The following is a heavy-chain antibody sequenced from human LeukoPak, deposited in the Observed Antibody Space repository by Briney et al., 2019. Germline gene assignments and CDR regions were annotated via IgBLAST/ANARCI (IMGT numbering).Heavy chain of an antibody. J-gene: IGHJ4*02. Sequence: GEPLKISSKWSGYSFTSYWIGWVRQMPEKAVEWMGINYPGDSDTRYSPSFQGQVTISADKSISTAYLQWSSLKASDTAMYYCARHWGASPVFSHWGQGTLVTVSS. CDR2: NYPGDSDT. CDR1: GYSFTSYW. CDR3: ARHWGASPVFSH. D-gene: IGHD3-16*01. V-gene: IGHV5-51*01.